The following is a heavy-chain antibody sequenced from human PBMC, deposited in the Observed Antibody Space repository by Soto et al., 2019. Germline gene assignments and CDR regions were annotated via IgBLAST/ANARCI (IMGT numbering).Heavy chain of an antibody. D-gene: IGHD2-15*01. V-gene: IGHV1-69*06. Sequence: QVQLVQSGAEVKQPGSSVKISCRASGGTFNSYAVSWVRQGTGQGLEWKGGIIPVFGTADYAQNFQDRVIFTADTTATMVYMEFSSLQSEDTALYYCATVAASAFDMWGQGTMLTVSS. CDR1: GGTFNSYA. J-gene: IGHJ4*01. CDR2: IIPVFGTA. CDR3: ATVAASAFDM.